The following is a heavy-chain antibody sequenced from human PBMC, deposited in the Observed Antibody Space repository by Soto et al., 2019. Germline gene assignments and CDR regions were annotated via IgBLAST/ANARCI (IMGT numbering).Heavy chain of an antibody. D-gene: IGHD4-17*01. J-gene: IGHJ4*02. CDR2: IYDTGISGYTPST. Sequence: PSETLSLTCTVSGGSITSSYWSWIRRPPGKGLEWIAYIYDTGISGYTPSTSYNPSLKSRVTMSVDTSKNEFSLKLTSVTAADTAVYYCGRQKGGGIYGDYVADWGQGTLVTVSS. V-gene: IGHV4-59*08. CDR3: GRQKGGGIYGDYVAD. CDR1: GGSITSSY.